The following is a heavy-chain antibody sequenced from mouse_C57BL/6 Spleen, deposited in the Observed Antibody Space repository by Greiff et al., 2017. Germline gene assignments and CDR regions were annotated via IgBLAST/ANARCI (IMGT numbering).Heavy chain of an antibody. CDR3: ARGDYYGSSGAMDY. CDR1: GYTFTSYW. Sequence: QVQLQQPGAELVRPGSSVKLSCKASGYTFTSYWLHWVKQRPIQGLEWIGNIDPSDSETHYTPQSKDKDTFTVDKSSRTAYMQLSSLTSEDSAVYYCARGDYYGSSGAMDYWGQGTSVTVSS. CDR2: IDPSDSET. V-gene: IGHV1-52*01. D-gene: IGHD1-1*01. J-gene: IGHJ4*01.